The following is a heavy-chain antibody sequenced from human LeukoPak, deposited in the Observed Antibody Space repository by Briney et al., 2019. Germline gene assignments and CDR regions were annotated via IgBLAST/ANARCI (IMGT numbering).Heavy chain of an antibody. CDR3: ARCYYDGSGFYYYFDY. V-gene: IGHV3-64*04. CDR2: ISSNGGST. J-gene: IGHJ4*02. Sequence: GGSLRLSCSASGFTFSSYAMHWVRQAPGKGLEYVSAISSNGGSTYYADSVKGRFTISRDNSKNTVFLQMGSLRGEDTAVYYCARCYYDGSGFYYYFDYWGQGTLVTVSS. CDR1: GFTFSSYA. D-gene: IGHD3-22*01.